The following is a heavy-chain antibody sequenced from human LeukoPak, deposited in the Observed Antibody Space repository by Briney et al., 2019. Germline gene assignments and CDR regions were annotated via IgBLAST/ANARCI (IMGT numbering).Heavy chain of an antibody. CDR3: ARDWGREYSSSSRLGNWFDP. J-gene: IGHJ5*02. D-gene: IGHD6-6*01. Sequence: GASVKVSCKVSGYTLTELSMHRVRQAPGKGLEWMGGFDPEDGETIYAQKFQGRVTMTEDTSTDTAYMELSSLRSEDTAVYYCARDWGREYSSSSRLGNWFDPWGQGTLVTVSS. CDR2: FDPEDGET. V-gene: IGHV1-24*01. CDR1: GYTLTELS.